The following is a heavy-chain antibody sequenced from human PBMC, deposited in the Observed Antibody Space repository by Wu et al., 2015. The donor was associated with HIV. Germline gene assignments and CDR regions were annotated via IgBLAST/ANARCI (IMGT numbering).Heavy chain of an antibody. CDR3: ARGVWQELRS. CDR1: GYTFTTYD. D-gene: IGHD1-7*01. J-gene: IGHJ4*02. CDR2: MNPNSGNT. V-gene: IGHV1-8*01. Sequence: QVHLVQSGAAVKKPGASVKVSCKTSGYTFTTYDINWVRQATGHGLEWMGWMNPNSGNTGYAQKFQGRVTMTRNTSITTAYMELSSLRSEDTAVYYCARGVWQELRSWGQGTLVTVSS.